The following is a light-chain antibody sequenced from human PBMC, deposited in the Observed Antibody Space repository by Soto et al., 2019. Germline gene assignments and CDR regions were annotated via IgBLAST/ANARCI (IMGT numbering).Light chain of an antibody. V-gene: IGKV3-20*01. CDR1: QSVTSNY. CDR3: QQYGDSPQT. J-gene: IGKJ1*01. CDR2: GAS. Sequence: EIVLTQSPATLSLSPGERATLSCRASQSVTSNYLAWYQQKPGQAPRLLIYGASSSATAIPDRFSGSGSGTDFTLTISRLEPEDLAVYHCQQYGDSPQTFGQGTKEEIK.